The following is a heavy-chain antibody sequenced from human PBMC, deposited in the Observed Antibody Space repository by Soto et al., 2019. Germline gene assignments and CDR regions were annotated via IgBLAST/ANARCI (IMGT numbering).Heavy chain of an antibody. CDR3: ERESPPYGMDV. Sequence: PGGSLRLSCAASGFTFSSYDMHWVRQATGKGLEWVSAIGTAGDTYYPGSVKGRFTISRENAKNSLYLQMNSLRAGDTAVYYCERESPPYGMDVWGQGTTVTVSS. V-gene: IGHV3-13*04. J-gene: IGHJ6*02. CDR2: IGTAGDT. CDR1: GFTFSSYD.